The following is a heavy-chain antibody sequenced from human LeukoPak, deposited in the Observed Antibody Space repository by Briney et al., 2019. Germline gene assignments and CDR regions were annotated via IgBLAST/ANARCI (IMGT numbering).Heavy chain of an antibody. Sequence: GGSLRLSCAASGFTFSSYSMNWVRQAPGKGLEWVSSISSSSSYIYYADSVKGRFTISRDNAKNSLYLQINSLRAEDTAVYYCARGRGTGTPDYWGQGTLVTVSS. D-gene: IGHD1/OR15-1a*01. V-gene: IGHV3-21*01. CDR3: ARGRGTGTPDY. CDR2: ISSSSSYI. CDR1: GFTFSSYS. J-gene: IGHJ4*02.